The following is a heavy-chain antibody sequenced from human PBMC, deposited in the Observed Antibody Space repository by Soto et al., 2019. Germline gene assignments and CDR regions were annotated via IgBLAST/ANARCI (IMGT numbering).Heavy chain of an antibody. CDR3: AKGSPYYYDSSGYDHDAFDI. CDR2: ISGSGGST. D-gene: IGHD3-22*01. CDR1: GFTFSSYA. Sequence: GESLKISCAASGFTFSSYAMSWVRQAPGKGLEWVSAISGSGGSTYYADSVKGRFTISRDNSKNTLYLQMNSLRAEDTAVYYCAKGSPYYYDSSGYDHDAFDIWGQGTMVTVSS. V-gene: IGHV3-23*01. J-gene: IGHJ3*02.